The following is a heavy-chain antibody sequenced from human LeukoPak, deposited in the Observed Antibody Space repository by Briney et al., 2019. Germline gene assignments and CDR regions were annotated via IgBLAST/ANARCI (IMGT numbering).Heavy chain of an antibody. CDR3: ATYRRYSSSSLSYFDY. CDR1: GYTLTSYY. Sequence: ASVKVSCKASGYTLTSYYMHWVRQAPGQGLEWMGIINPSGGSTSYAQKFQGRVTMTRDTSTSTVYMELSSLRSEDTAVYYCATYRRYSSSSLSYFDYWGQGTLVTVSS. J-gene: IGHJ4*02. V-gene: IGHV1-46*01. CDR2: INPSGGST. D-gene: IGHD6-6*01.